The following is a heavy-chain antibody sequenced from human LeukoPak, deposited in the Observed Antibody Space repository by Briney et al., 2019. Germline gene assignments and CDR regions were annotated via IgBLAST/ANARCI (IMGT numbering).Heavy chain of an antibody. V-gene: IGHV4-39*01. CDR2: VYYSGST. J-gene: IGHJ4*02. CDR1: GGSISSSSYY. CDR3: ARLSLIVGGIDY. D-gene: IGHD1-26*01. Sequence: SETLSLTCSVSGGSISSSSYYWGWIRQPPGQGLEWIGWVYYSGSTSYNLSLKSRLTISVDTSKNQFSLKLSSVTAADTAVYYCARLSLIVGGIDYWGQGTLVTVSS.